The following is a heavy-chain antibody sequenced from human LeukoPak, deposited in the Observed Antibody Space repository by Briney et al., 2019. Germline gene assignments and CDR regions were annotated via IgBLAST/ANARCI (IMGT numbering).Heavy chain of an antibody. CDR1: GFTVSSNY. D-gene: IGHD2-2*01. CDR3: AKGVCSSMTCYTFDY. Sequence: GGSLRLSCAASGFTVSSNYMSWVRQAPGKGLEWVSVIYSGGSTYYADSVKGRFTISRDNSKNTLYLQMNSLRAEDTAVYYCAKGVCSSMTCYTFDYWGQGTLVTVSS. V-gene: IGHV3-53*05. CDR2: IYSGGST. J-gene: IGHJ4*02.